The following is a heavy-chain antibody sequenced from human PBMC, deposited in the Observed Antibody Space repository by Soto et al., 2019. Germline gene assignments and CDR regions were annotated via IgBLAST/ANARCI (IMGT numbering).Heavy chain of an antibody. J-gene: IGHJ4*02. CDR1: GFTFSDYS. V-gene: IGHV3-11*01. Sequence: GGSLRLSCVASGFTFSDYSMSWIRQAPGKGLEWLAFIDSRGRTLSYADSVRGRFTISRDNAENSVYLQMDSLRADDTAVYYRARQAARNYIDSWGQGNSVTVSS. D-gene: IGHD6-6*01. CDR3: ARQAARNYIDS. CDR2: IDSRGRTL.